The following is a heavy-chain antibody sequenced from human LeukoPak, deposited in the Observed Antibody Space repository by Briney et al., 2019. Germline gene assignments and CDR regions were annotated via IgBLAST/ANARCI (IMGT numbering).Heavy chain of an antibody. V-gene: IGHV3-53*01. CDR1: GFTFSSYY. Sequence: PGGSLRLSRAASGFTFSSYYMNWVRQAPGKELEWVSVIYTGGGRYYADSVRGRFTISRDTSKNMVFLQMNSLRVEDTAVYYCARGIDYWGRGTLVTVSS. J-gene: IGHJ4*02. CDR3: ARGIDY. CDR2: IYTGGGR.